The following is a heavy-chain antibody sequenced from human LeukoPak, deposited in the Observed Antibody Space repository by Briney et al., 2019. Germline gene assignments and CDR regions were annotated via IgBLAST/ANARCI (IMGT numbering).Heavy chain of an antibody. D-gene: IGHD6-19*01. J-gene: IGHJ4*02. V-gene: IGHV3-23*01. CDR3: AKDRYIGTVADPCDY. CDR2: FTSSGDST. CDR1: GFTFSSYA. Sequence: RGSLRLSCAASGFTFSSYAMNWVRQAPGKGLEWVSVFTSSGDSTYYADSVKGRFTISRDNSKNTLYLQMNSLRAEDTAIYYCAKDRYIGTVADPCDYWGQGTLVTVPS.